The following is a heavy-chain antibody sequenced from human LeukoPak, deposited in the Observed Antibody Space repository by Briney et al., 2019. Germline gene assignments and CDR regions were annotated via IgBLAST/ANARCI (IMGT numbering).Heavy chain of an antibody. CDR3: ATTPRYSSSWYYFDY. J-gene: IGHJ4*02. CDR1: GGSISSGDYY. CDR2: IYYSGST. D-gene: IGHD6-13*01. V-gene: IGHV4-61*08. Sequence: SQTLSLTCTVSGGSISSGDYYWSWIRQPPGKGLEWIGYIYYSGSTNYNPSLKSRVTISVDTSKNQFSLKLSSVTAADTAVYYCATTPRYSSSWYYFDYWGQGTLVTVSS.